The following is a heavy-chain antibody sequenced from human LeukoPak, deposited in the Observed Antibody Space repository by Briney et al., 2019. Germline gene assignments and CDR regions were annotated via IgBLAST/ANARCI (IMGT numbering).Heavy chain of an antibody. D-gene: IGHD2-2*01. CDR3: ARGIVVVPAAMGDYYYYYMDV. J-gene: IGHJ6*03. Sequence: ASVKVSCKASGGTFSSYAISWVRQAPGQGLEWMGGIIPIFGTANYAQKFQGGVTITTDESTSTAYMELSSLRSEDTAVYYCARGIVVVPAAMGDYYYYYMDVWGKGTTVTVSS. V-gene: IGHV1-69*05. CDR2: IIPIFGTA. CDR1: GGTFSSYA.